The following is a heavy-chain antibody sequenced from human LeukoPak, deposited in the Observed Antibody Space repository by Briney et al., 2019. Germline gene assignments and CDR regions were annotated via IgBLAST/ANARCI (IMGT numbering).Heavy chain of an antibody. CDR2: INPNSGGP. Sequence: ASVTVSCKASGYTFTCYYIHWVRQAPGQGLEWMGWINPNSGGPNYAQKFQGRVTMTRDTSISTAYMEMSRLRSDDTAVYYCARDVSAGGTNWFDPWGQGTLVTVSS. D-gene: IGHD3-16*01. J-gene: IGHJ5*02. CDR1: GYTFTCYY. V-gene: IGHV1-2*02. CDR3: ARDVSAGGTNWFDP.